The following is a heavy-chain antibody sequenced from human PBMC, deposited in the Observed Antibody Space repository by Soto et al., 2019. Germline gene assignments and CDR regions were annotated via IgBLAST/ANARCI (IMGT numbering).Heavy chain of an antibody. CDR3: ARDYTPYYYDSSGYYFDY. J-gene: IGHJ4*02. Sequence: EVQLVESGGGLVKPGGSLRLSCAASGFTFSSYSMNWVRQAPGKGLEWVSSISSSSSYIYYADSVKGRFTISRDNAKNSLYLQMNSLRAEDTAVYYCARDYTPYYYDSSGYYFDYWGQGTLVTVSS. CDR1: GFTFSSYS. D-gene: IGHD3-22*01. CDR2: ISSSSSYI. V-gene: IGHV3-21*01.